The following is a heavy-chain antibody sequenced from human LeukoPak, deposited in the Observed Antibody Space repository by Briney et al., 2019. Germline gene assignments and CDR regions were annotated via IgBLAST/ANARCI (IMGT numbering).Heavy chain of an antibody. CDR1: GYTFTGYY. CDR2: ISAYNGNT. J-gene: IGHJ4*02. Sequence: ASVKVSCKASGYTFTGYYMHWVRQAPGQGLEWMGWISAYNGNTNYAQKLQGRVTMTTDTSTSTAYMELRSLRSDDTAVYYCARVGGYYYNWNGDYWGQGTLVTVSS. V-gene: IGHV1-18*04. CDR3: ARVGGYYYNWNGDY. D-gene: IGHD1-20*01.